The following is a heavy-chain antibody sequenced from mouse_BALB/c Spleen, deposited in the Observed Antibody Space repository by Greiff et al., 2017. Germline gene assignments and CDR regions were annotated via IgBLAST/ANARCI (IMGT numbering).Heavy chain of an antibody. CDR2: ISSGGST. CDR3: ARGRDWFAY. CDR1: GFTFSSYA. Sequence: EVHLVESGGGLVKPGGSLKLSCAASGFTFSSYAMSWVRQTPEKRLEWVASISSGGSTYYPDSVKGRFTISRDNARNILYLQMSSLRSEDTAMYYCARGRDWFAYWGQGTLVTVSA. J-gene: IGHJ3*01. V-gene: IGHV5-6-5*01.